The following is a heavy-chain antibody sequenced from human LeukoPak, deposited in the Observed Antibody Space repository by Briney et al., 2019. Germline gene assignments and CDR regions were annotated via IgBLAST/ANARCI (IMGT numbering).Heavy chain of an antibody. CDR3: AKEPPNGYCTTTSCYFDY. J-gene: IGHJ4*02. CDR1: TFTFSSYA. Sequence: GGSLRLSCAASTFTFSSYAMSWVRQAPGKGLEWVSGISSGGLTTYHADSVKGRFTISRDNFKNTLYLQMNSLRPEDTAVYYCAKEPPNGYCTTTSCYFDYWGQGTQVTVSS. D-gene: IGHD2-2*03. V-gene: IGHV3-23*01. CDR2: ISSGGLTT.